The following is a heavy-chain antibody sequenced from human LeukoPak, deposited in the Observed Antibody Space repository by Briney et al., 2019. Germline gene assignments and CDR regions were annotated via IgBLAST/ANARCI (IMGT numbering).Heavy chain of an antibody. D-gene: IGHD3-22*01. J-gene: IGHJ3*02. CDR1: GFTFSSYS. CDR2: ISSSSSYI. Sequence: GGSLRLSCAASGFTFSSYSMNWVRQAPGKGPEWVSSISSSSSYIYYADSVKGRFTISRDNAKNSLYLQMNSLRAEDTAVYYCARDFVPDSSGYYYLHDAFDIWGQGTMVTVSS. V-gene: IGHV3-21*01. CDR3: ARDFVPDSSGYYYLHDAFDI.